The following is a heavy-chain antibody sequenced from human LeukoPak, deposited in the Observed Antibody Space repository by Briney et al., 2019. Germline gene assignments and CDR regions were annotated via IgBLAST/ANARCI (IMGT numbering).Heavy chain of an antibody. V-gene: IGHV3-23*01. CDR2: ISGSGGST. D-gene: IGHD2-15*01. J-gene: IGHJ4*02. Sequence: RTGGSLRLSCAASGFTFSSYSMSWVRQAPGKGLEWVSAISGSGGSTYYADSVKGRFTISGDNSKNTLYLQMNSLRAEDTAVYYCAKDIVVVVAANRPSNRDYWGQGTLVTVSS. CDR3: AKDIVVVVAANRPSNRDY. CDR1: GFTFSSYS.